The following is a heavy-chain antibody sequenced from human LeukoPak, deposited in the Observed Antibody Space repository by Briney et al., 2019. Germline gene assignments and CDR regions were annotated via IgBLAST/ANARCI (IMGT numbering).Heavy chain of an antibody. D-gene: IGHD3-10*01. CDR2: ITGSIYFSGST. CDR1: GVSINSYD. J-gene: IGHJ6*02. CDR3: ARDSRDYGSGSYWDV. Sequence: SESLSLSCTVSGVSINSYDWSWIRQPPGKGLEWIGYITGSIYFSGSTKYDTSLDRRVTMSEDKSKNQLSLTLSSVTAADTAVYYCARDSRDYGSGSYWDVWGQGTTVTVSS. V-gene: IGHV4-59*01.